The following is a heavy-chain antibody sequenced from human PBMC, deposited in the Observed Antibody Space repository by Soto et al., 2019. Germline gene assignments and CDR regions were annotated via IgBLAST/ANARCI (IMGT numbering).Heavy chain of an antibody. J-gene: IGHJ4*02. D-gene: IGHD6-6*01. Sequence: QVQLVQSGAEVKKPGSSVKVSYKASGGTFSSYAISWVRQAPGQGLEWMGGIIPIFGTANYAQKFQGRVTITADESTSTAYKELTSLRSEDTAVYYCASRGSSSSLVTPFDYWGQGTLVTVSS. CDR1: GGTFSSYA. CDR3: ASRGSSSSLVTPFDY. V-gene: IGHV1-69*12. CDR2: IIPIFGTA.